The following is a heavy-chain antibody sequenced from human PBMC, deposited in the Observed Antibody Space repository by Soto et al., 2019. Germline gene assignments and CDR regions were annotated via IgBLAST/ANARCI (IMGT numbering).Heavy chain of an antibody. CDR2: IWYDGSNK. CDR3: ARDQGDRWEILLGHWAFDI. D-gene: IGHD1-26*01. Sequence: GGSLRLSCAASGFTFSSYGMHWVRQAPGKGLEWVAVIWYDGSNKYYADSVKGRFSISRDNSKNTLYLQMNSLRAEDTAVYYCARDQGDRWEILLGHWAFDIWGQGTMVTVSS. J-gene: IGHJ3*02. CDR1: GFTFSSYG. V-gene: IGHV3-33*01.